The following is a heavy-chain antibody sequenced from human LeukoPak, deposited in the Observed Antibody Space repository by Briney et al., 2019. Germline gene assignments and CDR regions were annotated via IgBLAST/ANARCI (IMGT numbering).Heavy chain of an antibody. D-gene: IGHD5-12*01. CDR1: GFTFSSYA. V-gene: IGHV3-23*01. CDR2: ISGSGGST. CDR3: ARTRGYSGYDTLDFDY. J-gene: IGHJ4*02. Sequence: GGSLRLSCAASGFTFSSYAMSWVRQAPGKGLEWVSAISGSGGSTYYADSVKGRFTISRDNSKNTLYLQMNRLRAEDTAVYYCARTRGYSGYDTLDFDYWGQGTLVTVSS.